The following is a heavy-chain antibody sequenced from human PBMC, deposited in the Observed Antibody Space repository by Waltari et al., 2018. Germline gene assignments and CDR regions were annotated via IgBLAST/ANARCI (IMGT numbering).Heavy chain of an antibody. Sequence: EVQLVESGGGLIQPGGSLRLSCAASGFTVSSNYMSWVRQAPGKGLECVSIIYSGGSTYYADSMKGRFTISRDNSRNTLYLQMNSLRAEDTAVYYCAGEDYKGLGSDYWGQGTLVTVSS. CDR1: GFTVSSNY. CDR2: IYSGGST. CDR3: AGEDYKGLGSDY. V-gene: IGHV3-53*01. D-gene: IGHD3-9*01. J-gene: IGHJ4*02.